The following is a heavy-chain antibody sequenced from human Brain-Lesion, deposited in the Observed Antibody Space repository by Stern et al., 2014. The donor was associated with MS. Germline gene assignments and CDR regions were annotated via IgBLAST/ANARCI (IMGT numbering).Heavy chain of an antibody. CDR3: ARRKVNTMTLDY. D-gene: IGHD5-18*01. V-gene: IGHV1-2*06. J-gene: IGHJ4*02. Sequence: VQLVQSGAEVKKPGASVTVSCPPSGYTVSGHYIDWVLQAPRQGPEWKGLSNPNSGATIYAQNFRGRVTLTRDTSTTTVYLDLNRLRSDDTAVYYCARRKVNTMTLDYWGQGTLVTVSS. CDR2: SNPNSGAT. CDR1: GYTVSGHY.